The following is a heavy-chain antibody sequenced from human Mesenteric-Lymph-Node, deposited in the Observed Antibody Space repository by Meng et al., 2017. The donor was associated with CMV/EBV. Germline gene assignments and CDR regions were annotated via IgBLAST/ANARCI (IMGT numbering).Heavy chain of an antibody. J-gene: IGHJ4*02. CDR1: GFTFSSYA. CDR3: ASQMRARRGGWEAHFDY. V-gene: IGHV3-30-3*01. CDR2: ISYDGSNK. D-gene: IGHD1-26*01. Sequence: GESLKISCAASGFTFSSYAMHWVRQAPGKGLEWVAVISYDGSNKYYADSVKGRFTISRDNSKNTLYLQMNSLRAEDTAVYYCASQMRARRGGWEAHFDYWGQGTLVNVSS.